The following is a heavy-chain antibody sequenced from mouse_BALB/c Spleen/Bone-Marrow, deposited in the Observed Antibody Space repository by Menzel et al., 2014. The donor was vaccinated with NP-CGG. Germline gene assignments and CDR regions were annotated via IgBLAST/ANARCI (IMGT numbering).Heavy chain of an antibody. Sequence: VQLQQSGPELVRSGASVKLSCTASGFNIXDYYMHWVKQRPEQGLEGIGWIDPENGNTEYAPKFQGKATMTADTSSNTAYLQLSSLTSEDTGVYYCNGDFYSAKGYWGQGTSVTGSS. CDR2: IDPENGNT. CDR3: NGDFYSAKGY. J-gene: IGHJ4*01. V-gene: IGHV14-4*02. CDR1: GFNIXDYY. D-gene: IGHD1-1*01.